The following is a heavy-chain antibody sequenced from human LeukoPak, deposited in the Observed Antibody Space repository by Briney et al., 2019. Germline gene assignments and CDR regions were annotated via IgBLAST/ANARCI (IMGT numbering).Heavy chain of an antibody. D-gene: IGHD3-22*01. J-gene: IGHJ4*02. CDR3: ARIAVITGAFDY. CDR2: IYYSGST. CDR1: GGSISSSSYY. V-gene: IGHV4-39*07. Sequence: SETLSLTCTVSGGSISSSSYYWGWIRQPPGKGLEWIGSIYYSGSTYYNPSLKSRVTISVDTSKNQFFLKLSSVTAADTAVYYCARIAVITGAFDYWGQGTLVTVSS.